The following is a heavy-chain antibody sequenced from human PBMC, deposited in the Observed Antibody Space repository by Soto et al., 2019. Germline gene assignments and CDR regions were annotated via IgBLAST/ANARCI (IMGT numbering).Heavy chain of an antibody. CDR3: ARAVPMVRGVDYYYYGMDV. D-gene: IGHD3-10*01. CDR2: INPSGGST. V-gene: IGHV1-46*01. CDR1: GYTFTSYY. J-gene: IGHJ6*02. Sequence: ASVKVSCKASGYTFTSYYMHWVRQAPGQGLEWMGIINPSGGSTSYAQKFQGRVTMTRDTSTSTVYMELSSLRSEDTAVYYCARAVPMVRGVDYYYYGMDVRGQGNPGHRLL.